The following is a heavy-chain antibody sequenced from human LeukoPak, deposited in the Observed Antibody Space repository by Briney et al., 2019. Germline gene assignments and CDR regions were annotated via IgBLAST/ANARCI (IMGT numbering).Heavy chain of an antibody. CDR2: IDPSDSYT. V-gene: IGHV5-10-1*01. CDR1: GYSFTRYW. CDR3: ARQGSGWSFDY. Sequence: GESLKISCKGSGYSFTRYWISWVRQMPGKGLEWMGTIDPSDSYTKYSPAFQGHVTISADKSTSTAYLQWSSLKASDTAIHYCARQGSGWSFDYWGQGTLVTVSS. D-gene: IGHD6-19*01. J-gene: IGHJ4*02.